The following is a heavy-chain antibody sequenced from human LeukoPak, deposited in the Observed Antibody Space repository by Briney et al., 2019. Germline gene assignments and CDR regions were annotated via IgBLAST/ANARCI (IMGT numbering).Heavy chain of an antibody. J-gene: IGHJ4*02. V-gene: IGHV3-30-3*01. CDR2: ISFDGGNK. CDR1: GFTFSMSA. Sequence: GGSLRLSCATSGFTFSMSAMHWVRLAPGKGLDWVAVISFDGGNKFYADSVKGRSSISRDNSKNTLYLQMNSLGLDDTAVYFCARGRAGIAAAGFDYGGQATLVTVHS. CDR3: ARGRAGIAAAGFDY. D-gene: IGHD6-13*01.